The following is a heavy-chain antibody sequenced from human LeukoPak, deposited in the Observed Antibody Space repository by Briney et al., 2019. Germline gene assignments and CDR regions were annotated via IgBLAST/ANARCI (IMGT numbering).Heavy chain of an antibody. J-gene: IGHJ4*02. Sequence: PSETLSLTCTVSGASISSYYWSWIRQSAGKGLEWIGRIHTSGHTNYNPSLKSRVTMSIDTSKNQFSLKLTSVTAADAAVYYCARGDDSSGQGYWGQGTLVTVFS. CDR1: GASISSYY. V-gene: IGHV4-4*07. D-gene: IGHD3-22*01. CDR2: IHTSGHT. CDR3: ARGDDSSGQGY.